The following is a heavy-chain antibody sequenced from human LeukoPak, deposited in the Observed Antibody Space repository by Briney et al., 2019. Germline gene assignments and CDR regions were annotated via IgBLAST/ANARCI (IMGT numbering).Heavy chain of an antibody. D-gene: IGHD3-22*01. J-gene: IGHJ3*02. CDR3: ARPVPTYYYDSSGYPIDAFDI. Sequence: ASVKVSCKASGYTFTGYCMHWVRQAPGQGLEWMGRINPNSGGTNYAQKFQGRVTMTRDTSISTAYMELSRLRSDDTAVYYCARPVPTYYYDSSGYPIDAFDIWGQGTMVTVSS. CDR2: INPNSGGT. V-gene: IGHV1-2*06. CDR1: GYTFTGYC.